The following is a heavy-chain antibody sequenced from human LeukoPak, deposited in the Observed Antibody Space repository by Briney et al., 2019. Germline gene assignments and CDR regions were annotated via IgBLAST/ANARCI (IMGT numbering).Heavy chain of an antibody. CDR1: GFTFRSYE. CDR2: ISSSGSTI. Sequence: PGGSLRLSCAASGFTFRSYEMNWVRQAPGKGLEWVSYISSSGSTIYYADSVKGRFTISRDNAKNSLYLQMNSLRAEDTAVYYCASYQRGYRGYFDYWGQGTLVTVSS. CDR3: ASYQRGYRGYFDY. J-gene: IGHJ4*02. V-gene: IGHV3-48*03. D-gene: IGHD5-18*01.